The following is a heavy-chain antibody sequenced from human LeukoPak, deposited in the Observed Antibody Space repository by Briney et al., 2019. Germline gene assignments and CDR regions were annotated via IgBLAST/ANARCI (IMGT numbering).Heavy chain of an antibody. CDR2: IWYDGSHK. J-gene: IGHJ4*02. D-gene: IGHD2/OR15-2a*01. CDR1: GFTFSSYG. V-gene: IGHV3-33*01. Sequence: PGGSLRLSCAASGFTFSSYGMHWVRQAPGKGLAWVGVIWYDGSHKYYADSVKGRFTISRDNSKNSLYLQMNSLRAEDTAVYYCARAREGFYGPFDYWGQGTPLTVSS. CDR3: ARAREGFYGPFDY.